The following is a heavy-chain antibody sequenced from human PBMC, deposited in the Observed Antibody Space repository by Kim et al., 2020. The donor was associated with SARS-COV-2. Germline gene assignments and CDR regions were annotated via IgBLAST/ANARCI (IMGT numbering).Heavy chain of an antibody. Sequence: SETLSLTCAVYGGSFSGYYWSWIRQPPGKGLEWIGEINHSGSTNYNPSLKSRVTISVDTSKNQFSLKLSSVTAADTAVYYCARSPELRYLGMDVWGQGTTVTVSS. CDR2: INHSGST. J-gene: IGHJ6*02. V-gene: IGHV4-34*01. CDR1: GGSFSGYY. CDR3: ARSPELRYLGMDV. D-gene: IGHD3-9*01.